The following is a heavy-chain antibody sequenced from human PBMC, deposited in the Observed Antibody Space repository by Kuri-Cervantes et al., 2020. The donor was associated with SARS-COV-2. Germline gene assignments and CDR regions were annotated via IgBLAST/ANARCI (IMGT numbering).Heavy chain of an antibody. CDR2: IYYSGST. V-gene: IGHV4-59*01. CDR1: GGSFSGYY. D-gene: IGHD6-13*01. J-gene: IGHJ4*02. CDR3: ARVIAAAGREGY. Sequence: SQTLSLTCAVYGGSFSGYYWSWIRQPPGKGLEWIGYIYYSGSTNYNPSLKSRVTISVDTSKNQFSLKLSSVTAADTAVYYCARVIAAAGREGYWGQGTLVTVSS.